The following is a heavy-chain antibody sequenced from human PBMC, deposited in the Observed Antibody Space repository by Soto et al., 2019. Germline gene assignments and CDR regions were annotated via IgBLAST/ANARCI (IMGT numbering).Heavy chain of an antibody. CDR1: GFTFSSYS. Sequence: PGGSLRLSYAASGFTFSSYSMNWVRQAPGKGLEWVSSISSSSSYIYYADSVKGRFTISRDNAKNSLYLQMNSLRAEDTAVYYCARAGPTTRYRGELSFVSAFDIWGQGTMVTVSS. D-gene: IGHD3-16*02. CDR3: ARAGPTTRYRGELSFVSAFDI. J-gene: IGHJ3*02. V-gene: IGHV3-21*01. CDR2: ISSSSSYI.